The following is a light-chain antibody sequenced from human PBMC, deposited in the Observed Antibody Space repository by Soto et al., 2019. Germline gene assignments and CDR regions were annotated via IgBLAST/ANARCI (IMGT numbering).Light chain of an antibody. V-gene: IGKV3-20*01. J-gene: IGKJ2*01. CDR3: QQYGTSPPYT. CDR2: GTS. Sequence: EIVLTQSPVTLSLSPGERATLSCRASQSVSSSNLAWYQQKTGQAPRLLIYGTSSRATGIPDRFSGSGSGTDFTLTISRLEPEDFPVYYCQQYGTSPPYTFGQGTKLEIK. CDR1: QSVSSSN.